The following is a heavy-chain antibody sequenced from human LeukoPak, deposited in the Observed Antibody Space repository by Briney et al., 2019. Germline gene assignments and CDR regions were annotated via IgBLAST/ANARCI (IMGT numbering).Heavy chain of an antibody. CDR3: ARDRITMVRGVISFDYYYGMDV. V-gene: IGHV1-2*02. D-gene: IGHD3-10*01. CDR1: GYSFIDYY. Sequence: ASVKVSCKASGYSFIDYYMHWVRQAPGQGLEWMGRVNPNSGGTKYAQKFQGRVTMTRDTSISTAYMELSRLTSDDTAVYYCARDRITMVRGVISFDYYYGMDVWGQGTTVTVSS. J-gene: IGHJ6*02. CDR2: VNPNSGGT.